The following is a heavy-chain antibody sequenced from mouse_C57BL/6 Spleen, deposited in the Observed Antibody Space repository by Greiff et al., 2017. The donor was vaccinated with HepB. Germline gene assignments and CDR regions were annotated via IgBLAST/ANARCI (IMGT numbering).Heavy chain of an antibody. CDR3: ARGRDAMDY. CDR2: IDPSDSYT. J-gene: IGHJ4*01. Sequence: QVQLQQPGAELVKPGASVKLSCKASGYTFTSYWKQWVKQRPGQGFEWIGEIDPSDSYTNYNKKFKGKATLTVAPSSSTAYMQLSSLTSEDSAVYYCARGRDAMDYWGQGTSVTVSS. V-gene: IGHV1-50*01. CDR1: GYTFTSYW.